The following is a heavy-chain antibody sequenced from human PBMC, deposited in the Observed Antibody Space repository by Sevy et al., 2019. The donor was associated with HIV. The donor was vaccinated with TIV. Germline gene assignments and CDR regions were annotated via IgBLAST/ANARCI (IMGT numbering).Heavy chain of an antibody. Sequence: SLTCAVSGYSISSDYYWGWIRQPPGKGLEWIGSIYHSGYSYYNPSLKSRVTISVDTSKNQFSLKLSSVIAADTAVFYCARAIGTQVAGLYYFDYWGQGTLVTVSS. J-gene: IGHJ4*02. CDR3: ARAIGTQVAGLYYFDY. V-gene: IGHV4-38-2*01. D-gene: IGHD6-19*01. CDR1: GYSISSDYY. CDR2: IYHSGYS.